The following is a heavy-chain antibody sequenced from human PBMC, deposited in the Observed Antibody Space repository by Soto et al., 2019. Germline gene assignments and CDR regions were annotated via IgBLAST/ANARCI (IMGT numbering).Heavy chain of an antibody. D-gene: IGHD3-10*01. CDR1: GCTFSSYA. Sequence: SSVKVSCKASGCTFSSYAISWVRLAPGQGLEWMGGIIPIFGTANYAQKFQGRVTITADESTSTAYMELNSLKTEDTAVYYCTTEGLDPLLWFGEQTKNIAYYYYGMHVWGQGTTVTVSS. CDR2: IIPIFGTA. V-gene: IGHV1-69*13. J-gene: IGHJ6*02. CDR3: TTEGLDPLLWFGEQTKNIAYYYYGMHV.